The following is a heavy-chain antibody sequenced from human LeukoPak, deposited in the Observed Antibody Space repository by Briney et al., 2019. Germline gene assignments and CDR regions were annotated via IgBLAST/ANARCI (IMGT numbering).Heavy chain of an antibody. V-gene: IGHV3-48*01. J-gene: IGHJ4*02. CDR1: GFTFNTYT. CDR3: AREAGGELLPSYYFDY. Sequence: GGSLRLSCAASGFTFNTYTMNWVRQAPGKGLEWVSYISGSSGIIDYADSVRGRFTISRDNSKNTLYLQMNSLRAEDTAVYYCAREAGGELLPSYYFDYWGQGTLVTVSS. D-gene: IGHD1-26*01. CDR2: ISGSSGII.